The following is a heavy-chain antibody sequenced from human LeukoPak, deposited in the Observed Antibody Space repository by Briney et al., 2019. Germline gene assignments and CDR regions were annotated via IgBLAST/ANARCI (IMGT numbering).Heavy chain of an antibody. CDR2: IYYSGST. CDR3: AREARGINYFDY. V-gene: IGHV4-31*03. CDR1: GGSISRGVYY. J-gene: IGHJ4*02. Sequence: SQTLCHTCTVCGGSISRGVYYGSGIRQHPGKGLEWIGYIYYSGSTYYNPSLKSRVTISVDTSKNQFSLKLSSVTAADTAVYYCAREARGINYFDYWGQGTLVTVSS. D-gene: IGHD2-15*01.